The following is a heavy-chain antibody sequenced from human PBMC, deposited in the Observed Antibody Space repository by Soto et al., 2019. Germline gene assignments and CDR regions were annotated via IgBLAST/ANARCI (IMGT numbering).Heavy chain of an antibody. V-gene: IGHV3-30*18. CDR1: GFTFSSYG. CDR3: AKDPATYGDYHYYYYGMDV. Sequence: PGGSLRLSCAASGFTFSSYGMHWVRQAPGKGLEWVAVISYDGSNKYYADSVKGRFTISRDNSKNTLYLQMNSLRAEDTAVYYCAKDPATYGDYHYYYYGMDVWGQGTTVTVSS. CDR2: ISYDGSNK. J-gene: IGHJ6*02. D-gene: IGHD4-17*01.